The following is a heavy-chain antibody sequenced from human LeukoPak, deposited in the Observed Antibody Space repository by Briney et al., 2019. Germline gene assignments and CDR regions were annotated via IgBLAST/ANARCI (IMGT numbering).Heavy chain of an antibody. CDR1: GFTFSSYG. CDR2: ISGSGGST. V-gene: IGHV3-23*01. J-gene: IGHJ4*02. CDR3: AKGDTTWELPHDY. D-gene: IGHD1-26*01. Sequence: PGGSQRLSCGASGFTFSSYGMHWVRQAPGKGLEWVSSISGSGGSTSYADSVKGRFTISRDNSKNTLYLQMNSLRVEDTAVYYCAKGDTTWELPHDYWGQGTLVTVSS.